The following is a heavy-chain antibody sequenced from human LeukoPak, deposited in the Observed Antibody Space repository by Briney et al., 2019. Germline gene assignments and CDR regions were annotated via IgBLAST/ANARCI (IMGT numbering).Heavy chain of an antibody. D-gene: IGHD3-22*01. V-gene: IGHV1-18*01. Sequence: GASVKVSCKASGYTFASYGISWVRQAPGQGLEWMGWISAYNGNTNYAQKLQGRVTMTTDTSTSTAYMELRSLRSDDTAVYYCARPLYYCDSSGAYYFDYWGQGTLVTVSS. CDR3: ARPLYYCDSSGAYYFDY. CDR1: GYTFASYG. J-gene: IGHJ4*02. CDR2: ISAYNGNT.